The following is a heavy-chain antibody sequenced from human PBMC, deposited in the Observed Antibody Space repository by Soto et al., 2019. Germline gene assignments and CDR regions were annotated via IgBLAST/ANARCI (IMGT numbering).Heavy chain of an antibody. D-gene: IGHD3-16*01. V-gene: IGHV4-31*03. J-gene: IGHJ5*02. CDR1: GGSISSGSYY. CDR3: ARGVREWFDP. Sequence: SETLSLTCTVSGGSISSGSYYWSWIRQHPGKGLEWIGYMFYSGSSYYNLSLMSRVTISVDTSKNQFSLTLSSVTAADTAVYYCARGVREWFDPWGQGTLVTVSS. CDR2: MFYSGSS.